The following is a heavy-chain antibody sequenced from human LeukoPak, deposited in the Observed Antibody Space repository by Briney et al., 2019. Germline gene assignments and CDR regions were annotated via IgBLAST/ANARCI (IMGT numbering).Heavy chain of an antibody. D-gene: IGHD3-22*01. V-gene: IGHV3-66*01. J-gene: IGHJ5*02. CDR2: LYSGGGT. Sequence: PGGSLRLSCAASGFTVSSNYMSWVRQAPGKGLEWVSGLYSGGGTYYADSVKGRFDISRDNSKNTLYLQMNSLRAEDTAVYYCARVPHYYDSSGWGWFDPWGQGTLVTVSS. CDR1: GFTVSSNY. CDR3: ARVPHYYDSSGWGWFDP.